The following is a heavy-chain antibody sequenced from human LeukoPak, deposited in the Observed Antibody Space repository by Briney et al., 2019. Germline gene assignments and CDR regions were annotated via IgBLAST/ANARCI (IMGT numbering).Heavy chain of an antibody. V-gene: IGHV4-59*01. Sequence: PSETLSLTCTVSGGSISTYYWSWIRQPPGKGLEWIGSIYYSGSTYYNPSLKSRVTISVDTSKNQFSLKLSSVTAADTAVYYCARTTEGGYTYGYFYYYMDVWGKGTTVTISS. CDR2: IYYSGST. CDR3: ARTTEGGYTYGYFYYYMDV. D-gene: IGHD5-18*01. CDR1: GGSISTYY. J-gene: IGHJ6*03.